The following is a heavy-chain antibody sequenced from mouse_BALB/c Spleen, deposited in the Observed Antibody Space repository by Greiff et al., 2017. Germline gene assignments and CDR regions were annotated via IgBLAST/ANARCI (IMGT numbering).Heavy chain of an antibody. CDR2: ISSGGGST. CDR3: ARDSYDDAMDY. V-gene: IGHV5-12-1*01. J-gene: IGHJ4*01. D-gene: IGHD2-12*01. Sequence: EVQGVESGGGLVKPGGSLKLSCAASGFAFSSYDMSWVRQTPEKRLEWVAYISSGGGSTYYPDTVKGRFTISRDNAKNTLYLQMSSLKSEDTAMYYCARDSYDDAMDYWGQGTSVTVSS. CDR1: GFAFSSYD.